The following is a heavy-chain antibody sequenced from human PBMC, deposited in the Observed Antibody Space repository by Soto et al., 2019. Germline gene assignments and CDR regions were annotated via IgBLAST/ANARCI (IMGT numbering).Heavy chain of an antibody. J-gene: IGHJ6*02. CDR1: GGTFSSYA. CDR3: AIVREDFWSGYRQDYGMDV. CDR2: IIPIFGTA. Sequence: SVKVSCKASGGTFSSYAISWVRQAPGQGLEWMGGIIPIFGTANYAQKFQGRVTITADESTSTAYMELSSLRSEDTAVYYCAIVREDFWSGYRQDYGMDVWGQGTTVTVSS. D-gene: IGHD3-3*01. V-gene: IGHV1-69*13.